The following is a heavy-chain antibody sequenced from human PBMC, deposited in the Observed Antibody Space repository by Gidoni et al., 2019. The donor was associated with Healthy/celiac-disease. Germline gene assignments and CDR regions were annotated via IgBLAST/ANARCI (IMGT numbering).Heavy chain of an antibody. CDR1: GGSISSSNL. J-gene: IGHJ6*02. CDR3: ARKKSYQLLWAVGYYYYYGMDV. D-gene: IGHD2-2*01. V-gene: IGHV4-4*02. CDR2: IYHSGST. Sequence: QVQLQESGPGLVKPSGTLSLTCAVSGGSISSSNLWSWVRQPPGKGLEWIGEIYHSGSTNYNPSLKSRVTISVDKSKNQFSLKLSSVTAADTAVYYCARKKSYQLLWAVGYYYYYGMDVWGQGTTVTVSS.